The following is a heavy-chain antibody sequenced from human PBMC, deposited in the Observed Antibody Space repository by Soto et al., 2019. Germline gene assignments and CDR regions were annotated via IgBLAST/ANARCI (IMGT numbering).Heavy chain of an antibody. V-gene: IGHV4-39*01. CDR1: GGSISSSSYY. D-gene: IGHD2-2*01. CDR3: ARQECSSTSCYAGKIDY. CDR2: IYYSGST. Sequence: QLQLQESGPGLVKPSETLSLTCTVSGGSISSSSYYWGWIRQPPGKGLEWIGSIYYSGSTYYNPSLKSRVIISVDTSKNQFSLKLSSVTAADTAVYYCARQECSSTSCYAGKIDYWGQGTLVTVSS. J-gene: IGHJ4*02.